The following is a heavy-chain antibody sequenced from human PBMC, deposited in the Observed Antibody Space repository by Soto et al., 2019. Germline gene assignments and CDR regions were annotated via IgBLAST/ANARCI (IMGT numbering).Heavy chain of an antibody. CDR3: VRDGRLQLQGEFFDH. CDR1: GFSFSSHA. CDR2: ISSTSSYI. D-gene: IGHD2-21*02. V-gene: IGHV3-21*06. J-gene: IGHJ5*02. Sequence: DVQLVESGGGLVKPGGSLRLSCAASGFSFSSHAMNWVRQAPGRGLEWVSSISSTSSYIHHAASVKGRVTISRDNAKSSLSLQLDGLRVDDTGVYYCVRDGRLQLQGEFFDHWGQGILVTVSS.